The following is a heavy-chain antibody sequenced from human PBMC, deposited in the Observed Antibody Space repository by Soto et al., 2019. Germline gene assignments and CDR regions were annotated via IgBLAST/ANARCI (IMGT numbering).Heavy chain of an antibody. Sequence: EVQLVESGGVVVQPGGSLRLSCAASGFTFDDYTMHWVRQAPGKGLEWVALISWDGGSTYYADSVKGRFTISRDNSKNSLYLQMNSLRTEDTALYYCAKDIRSEYYESSGYYSPTFDYWGQGTLVTVSS. V-gene: IGHV3-43*01. CDR2: ISWDGGST. CDR3: AKDIRSEYYESSGYYSPTFDY. D-gene: IGHD3-22*01. CDR1: GFTFDDYT. J-gene: IGHJ4*02.